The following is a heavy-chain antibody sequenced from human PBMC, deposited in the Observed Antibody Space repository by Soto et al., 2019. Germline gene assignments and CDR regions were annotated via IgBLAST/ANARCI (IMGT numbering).Heavy chain of an antibody. CDR1: GCFVSMYS. D-gene: IGHD3-10*01. CDR3: ARGGSGGSGSYYKGYYMDV. CDR2: IYYSGST. V-gene: IGHV4-59*02. J-gene: IGHJ6*03. Sequence: WGSLSLTCAFTGCFVSMYSRNCLRVPAGIVLYWIAYIYYSGSTNYNPSLKSRVNISVDTSKIQFSLKLSSVTAADTAVYYCARGGSGGSGSYYKGYYMDVWGKGTTVTVSS.